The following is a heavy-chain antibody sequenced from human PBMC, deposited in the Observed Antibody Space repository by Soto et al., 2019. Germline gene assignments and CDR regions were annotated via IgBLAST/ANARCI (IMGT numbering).Heavy chain of an antibody. CDR3: ARVERGTATTVVDAFDI. J-gene: IGHJ3*02. CDR2: MSHSGGT. D-gene: IGHD1-1*01. Sequence: QVQLQQWGAGLLKPSETLSLTCAVYGGFVSSGSYYWSWIRQPPGKGLEWIGEMSHSGGTHFNPSLKRRVNISVDTSKNQFSLKMSSVTAADTALYYCARVERGTATTVVDAFDIWGPGTMVTVSS. V-gene: IGHV4-34*01. CDR1: GGFVSSGSYY.